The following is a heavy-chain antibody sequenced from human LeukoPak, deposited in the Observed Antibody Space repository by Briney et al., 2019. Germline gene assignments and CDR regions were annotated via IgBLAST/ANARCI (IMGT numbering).Heavy chain of an antibody. Sequence: SETLSLTCTVSGGSISSYYWSWIRQPPGKGLEWIGYIYYSGSTNYNPSLKSRVTISVDTSKNQFSLKLSSVTAADTDVYYCAREGYYSYYYYMDVWGKGTTVTVYS. D-gene: IGHD3-22*01. J-gene: IGHJ6*03. CDR2: IYYSGST. CDR1: GGSISSYY. CDR3: AREGYYSYYYYMDV. V-gene: IGHV4-59*01.